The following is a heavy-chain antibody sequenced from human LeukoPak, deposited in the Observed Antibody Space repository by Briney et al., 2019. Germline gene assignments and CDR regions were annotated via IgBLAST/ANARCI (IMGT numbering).Heavy chain of an antibody. Sequence: SGTLSLTCAVSGGGISSSNWWSWVRQPPGKGLEWIGEINHSGSTNYNPSLKSRVTISVDTSKNQFSLKLSSVTAADTAVYYCARDSSGWYGPQRDWFDPWGQGALVTVSS. CDR3: ARDSSGWYGPQRDWFDP. J-gene: IGHJ5*02. D-gene: IGHD6-19*01. V-gene: IGHV4-4*02. CDR2: INHSGST. CDR1: GGGISSSNW.